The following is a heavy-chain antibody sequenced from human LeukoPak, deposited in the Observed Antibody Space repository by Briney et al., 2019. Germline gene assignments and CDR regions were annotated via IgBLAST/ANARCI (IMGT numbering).Heavy chain of an antibody. CDR3: ARWQLANGAFDI. D-gene: IGHD6-6*01. J-gene: IGHJ3*02. Sequence: GESLKISCNGSGYXFTRYWIGWVRQMPGKGLEWMGIIYPGDSETRYSPSFQGQVTISADKSFSTAYLQWRSLKASDTAMYYCARWQLANGAFDIWGQGTMVTVSS. V-gene: IGHV5-51*01. CDR1: GYXFTRYW. CDR2: IYPGDSET.